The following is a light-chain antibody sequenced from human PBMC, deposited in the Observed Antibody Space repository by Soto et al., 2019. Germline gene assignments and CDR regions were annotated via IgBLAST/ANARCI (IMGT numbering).Light chain of an antibody. CDR3: QSYDSSLGSSM. J-gene: IGLJ3*02. Sequence: QLVLTQPPSVSGAPGQRVTISCTGSSSNIGAPYDVHWYQHLPGTAPKLLIYNNIHRPSGVPDRFSGSKSGTSASLAITGLQADDEADYYCQSYDSSLGSSMFGGGTKLTVL. CDR2: NNI. CDR1: SSNIGAPYD. V-gene: IGLV1-40*01.